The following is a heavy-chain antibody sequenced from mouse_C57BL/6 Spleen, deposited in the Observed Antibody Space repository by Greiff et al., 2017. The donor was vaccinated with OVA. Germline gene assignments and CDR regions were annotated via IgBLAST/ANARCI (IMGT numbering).Heavy chain of an antibody. Sequence: DVQLQESGPELVKPGASVKISCKASGYSFTGYYMNWVKQSPEKSLEWIGEINPSTGGTTYNQKFKAKATLTVDKSSSTDYMQLKSLTSEDSAVYYCAYYYGSSYWYFDVWGTGTTVTVSS. V-gene: IGHV1-42*01. CDR1: GYSFTGYY. D-gene: IGHD1-1*01. CDR2: INPSTGGT. J-gene: IGHJ1*03. CDR3: AYYYGSSYWYFDV.